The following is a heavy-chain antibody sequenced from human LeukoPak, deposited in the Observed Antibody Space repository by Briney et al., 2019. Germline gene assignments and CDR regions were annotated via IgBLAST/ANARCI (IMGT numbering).Heavy chain of an antibody. CDR3: TRDLGQYYDTSDNWFDP. Sequence: GGSLRLSRAASGFTFSNYWMHWVRQAPGKGLVWVSRINSDGINTSYADSVKGRFTISRDNAKNTLNLQMNSLRAEDTAVYYCTRDLGQYYDTSDNWFDPWGQGTLVTVSS. V-gene: IGHV3-74*01. CDR2: INSDGINT. CDR1: GFTFSNYW. D-gene: IGHD3-22*01. J-gene: IGHJ5*02.